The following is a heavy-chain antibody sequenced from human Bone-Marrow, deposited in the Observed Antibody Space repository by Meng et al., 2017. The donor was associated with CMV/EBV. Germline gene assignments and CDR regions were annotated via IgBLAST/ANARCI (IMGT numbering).Heavy chain of an antibody. CDR2: IIPILGIA. CDR3: ARAPPGQPFDF. V-gene: IGHV1-69*10. Sequence: SVKVSCKASGGTFSSYAISWVRQAPGQGLEWMGGIIPILGIANYAQKFQGRVTITADKSTSTAYMELNSLRSEDTAVYYCARAPPGQPFDFWGQGTLVTVSS. D-gene: IGHD6-13*01. CDR1: GGTFSSYA. J-gene: IGHJ4*02.